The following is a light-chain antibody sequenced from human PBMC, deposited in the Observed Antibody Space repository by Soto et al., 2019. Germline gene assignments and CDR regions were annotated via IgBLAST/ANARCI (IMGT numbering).Light chain of an antibody. CDR1: SSDVGGYNY. J-gene: IGLJ2*01. Sequence: QSALTQPASVSGSPGQSITISCTGTSSDVGGYNYVSWYQQHPGKAPKPMMYEVSNRPSGVSNRFSGSKSGNTASLTISGLQAEDEADYFCSSYTSSSTLVVFGGGTKLTVL. CDR3: SSYTSSSTLVV. CDR2: EVS. V-gene: IGLV2-14*01.